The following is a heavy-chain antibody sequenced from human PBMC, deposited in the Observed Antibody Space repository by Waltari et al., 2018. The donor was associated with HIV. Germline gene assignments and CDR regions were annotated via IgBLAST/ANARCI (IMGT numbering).Heavy chain of an antibody. D-gene: IGHD3-10*01. CDR2: IGADGSHE. CDR1: GFNFSNYA. CDR3: ARDQHSATNYYGLDV. V-gene: IGHV3-33*02. Sequence: QVHLVESGGAVVQSGKSLRLSCAASGFNFSNYAMHWVRQGPGKGLEWLAVIGADGSHESYADFAKGRFTISRDDSDNTLFLYLSGLRADDTAVYYCARDQHSATNYYGLDVWGQGTTVTVS. J-gene: IGHJ6*02.